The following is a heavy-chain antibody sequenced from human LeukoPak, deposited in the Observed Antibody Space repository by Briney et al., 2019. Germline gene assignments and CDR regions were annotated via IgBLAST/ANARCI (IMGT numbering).Heavy chain of an antibody. CDR1: GITFSSYW. V-gene: IGHV3-74*01. J-gene: IGHJ4*02. D-gene: IGHD1-7*01. CDR2: ISADGSST. CDR3: ASYNWNFLNDY. Sequence: GGSLRLSCAASGITFSSYWMYWVRRAPGKGLVWVSRISADGSSTSHADSVKGRFTISRDNAKNTLYLQMNSLRAEDTAVYYCASYNWNFLNDYWGQGTLVTVSS.